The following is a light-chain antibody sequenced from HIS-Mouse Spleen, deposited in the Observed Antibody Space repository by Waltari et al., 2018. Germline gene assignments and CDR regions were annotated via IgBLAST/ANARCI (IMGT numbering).Light chain of an antibody. CDR3: SSYTSSSTLVV. J-gene: IGLJ2*01. V-gene: IGLV2-14*03. CDR2: DVS. CDR1: SSDVGGYNY. Sequence: QSALTQPASVSGSPGQSITISCTGTSSDVGGYNYVLWYQQHPRKAPKLMIYDVSNRPSGVSNRFSGSKSGNTASLTISGLQAEDEADYYCSSYTSSSTLVVFGGGTKLTVL.